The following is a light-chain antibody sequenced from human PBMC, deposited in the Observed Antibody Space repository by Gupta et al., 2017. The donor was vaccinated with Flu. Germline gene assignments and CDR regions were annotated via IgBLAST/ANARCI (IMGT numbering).Light chain of an antibody. Sequence: PGPSITISCTGTSTDVGSYNLVSWYQHHPGKTPKVIIYEVTERPSGVSNRFSGSKSGNTASLTISGLQAEDEAEYYCCSCAGSSNTLPVPFGGGTKLTVL. CDR1: STDVGSYNL. V-gene: IGLV2-23*02. CDR2: EVT. CDR3: CSCAGSSNTLPVP. J-gene: IGLJ2*01.